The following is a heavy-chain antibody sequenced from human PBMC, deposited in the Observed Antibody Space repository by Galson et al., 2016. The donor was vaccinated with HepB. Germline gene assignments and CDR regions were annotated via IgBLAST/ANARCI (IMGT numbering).Heavy chain of an antibody. J-gene: IGHJ3*02. D-gene: IGHD3-3*01. CDR1: GFTFSSFW. V-gene: IGHV3-74*01. Sequence: SLRLSCAASGFTFSSFWMHWVRQAPGKGLVWVSRINGDGSTTSDADSVKGRFTISRDNAKSTLYLQMNSLRAEDTAVYYCARDNARATHNDFWSGYYPGRNALDKWGQGTMVTVAS. CDR3: ARDNARATHNDFWSGYYPGRNALDK. CDR2: INGDGSTT.